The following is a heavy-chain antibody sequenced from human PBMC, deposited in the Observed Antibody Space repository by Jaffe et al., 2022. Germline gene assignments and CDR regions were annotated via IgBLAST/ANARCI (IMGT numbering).Heavy chain of an antibody. CDR1: GFTFSRYW. V-gene: IGHV3-7*05. Sequence: EVQLVESGGGLVQPGGSLRLSCAASGFTFSRYWMTWVRQAPGKGLEWVANIKQDGSEKYYVDSVKGRFTISRDNAKNSLYLQMNSLRADDTAVYYCARDLVEMAAVAGVGDYLGQGALVTVSS. CDR2: IKQDGSEK. CDR3: ARDLVEMAAVAGVGDY. D-gene: IGHD6-19*01. J-gene: IGHJ4*02.